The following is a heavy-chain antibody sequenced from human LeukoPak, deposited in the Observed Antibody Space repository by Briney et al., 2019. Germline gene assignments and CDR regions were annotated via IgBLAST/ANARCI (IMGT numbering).Heavy chain of an antibody. D-gene: IGHD3-22*01. J-gene: IGHJ4*02. CDR3: VRWASYYDGLDY. Sequence: GESLKISCKGSGSSFTSNWIGWVRQMPGKGLEWMGLIYPDDFDTTYSPSFQGQVSISADKSISTAYLQWSSLKTSDTAMYYCVRWASYYDGLDYWGQGTLVTVSS. CDR2: IYPDDFDT. V-gene: IGHV5-51*01. CDR1: GSSFTSNW.